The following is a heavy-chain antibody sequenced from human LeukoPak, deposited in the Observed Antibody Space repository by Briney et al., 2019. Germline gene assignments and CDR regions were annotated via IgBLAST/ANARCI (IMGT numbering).Heavy chain of an antibody. CDR1: GGSISSYY. V-gene: IGHV4-59*04. CDR2: IYHSGST. D-gene: IGHD5-24*01. Sequence: SETLSLTCTVSGGSISSYYWSWIRQPPGKGLEWIGYIYHSGSTYYNPSLKSRVTISVDRSKNQFSLKLSSVTAADTAVYYCAGCRDGYNWYFDLWGRGTLVTVSS. CDR3: AGCRDGYNWYFDL. J-gene: IGHJ2*01.